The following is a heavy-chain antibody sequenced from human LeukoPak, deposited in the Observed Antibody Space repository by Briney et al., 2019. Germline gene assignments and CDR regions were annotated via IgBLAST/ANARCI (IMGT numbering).Heavy chain of an antibody. D-gene: IGHD3-3*01. CDR1: GFTFSSYA. V-gene: IGHV3-23*01. Sequence: GGSLRLSCAASGFTFSSYAMSWVRQAPGKGLEWVSAISGSGGSTYYADSVKGRFTISRDNSKNTLYLQMNSLRAEDTAVYYCANQLEWLLYMDVWGKGTTVTVS. J-gene: IGHJ6*03. CDR2: ISGSGGST. CDR3: ANQLEWLLYMDV.